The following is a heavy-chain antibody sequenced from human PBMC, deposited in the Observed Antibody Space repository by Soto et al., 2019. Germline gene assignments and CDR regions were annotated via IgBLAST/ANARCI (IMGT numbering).Heavy chain of an antibody. CDR2: ISSDGGTT. CDR1: GFNFSKYP. V-gene: IGHV3-64*07. Sequence: VHLVESGGGLVQPGGSLRLSCAASGFNFSKYPMHWVRQAPGKGLAYVSAISSDGGTTFYADSVRGRFTMSRDNLKNTLYLQMRTLRVEDMAVYYCARGLIPYGLDVWGQGTTVTIS. J-gene: IGHJ6*02. CDR3: ARGLIPYGLDV. D-gene: IGHD2-8*01.